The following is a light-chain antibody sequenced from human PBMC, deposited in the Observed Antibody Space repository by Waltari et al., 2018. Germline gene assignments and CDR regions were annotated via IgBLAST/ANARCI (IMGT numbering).Light chain of an antibody. CDR2: DVS. V-gene: IGLV2-8*01. CDR3: LSYAGNDGYF. J-gene: IGLJ1*01. Sequence: QSALTQPPSASGSPGQSVTISCTGTSRHVGGYNYVPWYQHHPGKAPKLMLTDVSKRPSGVPDRFSGSKSGNTASLTISGLQADDEADYYCLSYAGNDGYFFGTGTRVTVL. CDR1: SRHVGGYNY.